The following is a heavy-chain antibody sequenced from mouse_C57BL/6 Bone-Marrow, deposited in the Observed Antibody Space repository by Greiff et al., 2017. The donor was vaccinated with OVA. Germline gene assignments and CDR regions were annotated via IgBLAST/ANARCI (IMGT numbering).Heavy chain of an antibody. Sequence: QVQLQQSGAELVMPGASVKLSCKASGYTFTSYWVHWVKQRPGQGLEWIGEIDPSDSYTNYNQKFKGKSTLTVDKSSRTSYMQLRSLTAKDSAVYYCARLELGEAYWGQGTLVTVSA. D-gene: IGHD4-1*01. CDR3: ARLELGEAY. V-gene: IGHV1-69*01. CDR1: GYTFTSYW. J-gene: IGHJ3*01. CDR2: IDPSDSYT.